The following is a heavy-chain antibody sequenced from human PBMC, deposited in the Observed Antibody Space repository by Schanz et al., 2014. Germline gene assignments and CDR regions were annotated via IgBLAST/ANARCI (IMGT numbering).Heavy chain of an antibody. Sequence: QVQLQESGPGLVKPSQTLSLTCTVSGGSISSGSYYWSWIRQPAGKGLEWIGRIYTSGSTNYNPSLKSRVPKSVDTSKTQFSLKRSSVPAADTAVYYCARHGGIPYYPMDVWGQGTTVTVSS. J-gene: IGHJ6*02. CDR2: IYTSGST. CDR1: GGSISSGSYY. CDR3: ARHGGIPYYPMDV. V-gene: IGHV4-61*02. D-gene: IGHD3-16*01.